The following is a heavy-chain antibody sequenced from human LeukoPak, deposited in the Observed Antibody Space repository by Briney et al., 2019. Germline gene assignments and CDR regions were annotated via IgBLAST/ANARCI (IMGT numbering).Heavy chain of an antibody. Sequence: GASVKVSCKASGYTFTGYYMHLVRQAPGQGLEWMVWINPNSGGTNYAQKFQGRVTMTRDTSISTAYMELSRLRSDDTAVYYCSLTYYDFWSGYSDNWFDPWGQGTLVTVSS. V-gene: IGHV1-2*02. CDR3: SLTYYDFWSGYSDNWFDP. CDR2: INPNSGGT. D-gene: IGHD3-3*01. CDR1: GYTFTGYY. J-gene: IGHJ5*02.